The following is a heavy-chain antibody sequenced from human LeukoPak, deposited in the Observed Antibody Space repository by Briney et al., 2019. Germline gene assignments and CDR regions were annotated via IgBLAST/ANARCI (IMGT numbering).Heavy chain of an antibody. CDR3: TTDTYYYDSSGYYYCGY. CDR2: IKSKTDGGTT. D-gene: IGHD3-22*01. V-gene: IGHV3-15*01. CDR1: GFTFSNAW. Sequence: GGSLRLSCAASGFTFSNAWMSWVRQAPGKGLEWVGRIKSKTDGGTTDYAAPVKGRFTISRDDSKNTLYLQMNSLKTEDTAVYYCTTDTYYYDSSGYYYCGYWGQGTLVTVSS. J-gene: IGHJ4*02.